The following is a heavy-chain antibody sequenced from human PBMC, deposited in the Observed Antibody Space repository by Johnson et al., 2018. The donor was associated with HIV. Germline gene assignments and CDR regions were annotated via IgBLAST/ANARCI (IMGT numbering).Heavy chain of an antibody. CDR1: GFTFSRFA. V-gene: IGHV3-23*04. J-gene: IGHJ3*02. CDR2: ISGSGGST. CDR3: ARLVLTDAFDI. D-gene: IGHD2/OR15-2a*01. Sequence: EVQLVESGGDVVQPARSLRLSCATSGFTFSRFAMHWVRQAPGKGLEWVSAISGSGGSTYYADSVKGRFTISRDNSNNTLYLQMNSLRAEDTAVYYCARLVLTDAFDIWGQGTMVTVSS.